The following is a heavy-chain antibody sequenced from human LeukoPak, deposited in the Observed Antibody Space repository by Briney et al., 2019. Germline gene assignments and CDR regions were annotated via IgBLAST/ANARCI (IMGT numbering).Heavy chain of an antibody. D-gene: IGHD6-13*01. J-gene: IGHJ4*02. CDR1: GFTFSSYA. Sequence: GGSLRLSCEASGFTFSSYAMSWVRQAPGKGLEWVSAISGSGGSTYYADSVKGRFTISRDNSKNTLYLQMNSLRAEDTAVYYCAKVPDSSGYSSSWRYYWGQGTLVTVSS. CDR2: ISGSGGST. V-gene: IGHV3-23*01. CDR3: AKVPDSSGYSSSWRYY.